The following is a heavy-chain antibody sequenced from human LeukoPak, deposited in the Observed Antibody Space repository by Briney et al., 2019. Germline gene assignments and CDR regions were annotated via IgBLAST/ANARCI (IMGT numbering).Heavy chain of an antibody. J-gene: IGHJ4*02. D-gene: IGHD2-2*01. Sequence: GGSLRLSCAASGFIFSSYWMSWVRQAPGKGLEWEANIKEDGSEQYYVDSVKGRFTISRDNAKNSLYLQMNSLRVEDTAVYYCARRPVPAAASYYFDYWGQGTLVTVSS. CDR2: IKEDGSEQ. CDR1: GFIFSSYW. V-gene: IGHV3-7*01. CDR3: ARRPVPAAASYYFDY.